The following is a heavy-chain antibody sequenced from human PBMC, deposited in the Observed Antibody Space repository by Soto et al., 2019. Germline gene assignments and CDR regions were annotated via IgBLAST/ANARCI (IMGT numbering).Heavy chain of an antibody. J-gene: IGHJ4*02. CDR1: GFSLSTSGMC. CDR2: IDWDDDK. V-gene: IGHV2-70*01. CDR3: ARTSTYYDILTGYWWGYSMDY. Sequence: SGPTLVNPTQTLTLTCTFSGFSLSTSGMCVSWIRQPPGKALEWLALIDWDDDKYYSTSLKTRLTISKDTSKNQVVLTMTNMDPVDTATYYCARTSTYYDILTGYWWGYSMDYWGQGTLVTVSS. D-gene: IGHD3-9*01.